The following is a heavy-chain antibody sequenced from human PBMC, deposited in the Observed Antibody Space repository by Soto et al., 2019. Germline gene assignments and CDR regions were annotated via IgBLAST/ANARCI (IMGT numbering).Heavy chain of an antibody. J-gene: IGHJ4*02. CDR3: ARWSYLDY. D-gene: IGHD3-3*01. CDR2: ISGSDGKT. V-gene: IGHV3-23*01. CDR1: GVSFGTYA. Sequence: PVGSLGLSCASSGVSFGTYALSWVRQAPGKGLEWVSTISGSDGKTFYADSVKGRFSISRDTSQSALYLQMNSLRADDTAMYYCARWSYLDYWGQGTRVTVSS.